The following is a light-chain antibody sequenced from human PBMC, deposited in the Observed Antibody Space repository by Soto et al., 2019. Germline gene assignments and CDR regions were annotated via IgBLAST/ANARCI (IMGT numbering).Light chain of an antibody. Sequence: EIVVTQSPATLSVSPGERATLSCRASQSVNTNFAWYQQKPGQAPRLLIYGASKRATGIPARFSGSGSGTDFTLTITPLESEDFAVYYCQQRNNWPSTFGQGTRLEIK. CDR3: QQRNNWPST. V-gene: IGKV3D-15*01. CDR1: QSVNTN. J-gene: IGKJ5*01. CDR2: GAS.